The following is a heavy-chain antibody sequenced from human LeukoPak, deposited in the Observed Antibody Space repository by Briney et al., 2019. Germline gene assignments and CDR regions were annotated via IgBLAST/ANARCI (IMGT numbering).Heavy chain of an antibody. V-gene: IGHV3-30*18. J-gene: IGHJ4*02. CDR1: GFSFSNYG. Sequence: GRSLRLSCAASGFSFSNYGIHWVRQAPVKGLEWVTVISHDGSNKYYADSVKGRFTISRDNSKNTLYLQMNSLRAEDTAVYYCAKGGTYRDYFDYWGQGTLVTVSS. CDR2: ISHDGSNK. CDR3: AKGGTYRDYFDY. D-gene: IGHD3-16*01.